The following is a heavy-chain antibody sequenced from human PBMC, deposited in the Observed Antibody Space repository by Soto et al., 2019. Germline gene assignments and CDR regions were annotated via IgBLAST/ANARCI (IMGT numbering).Heavy chain of an antibody. CDR2: IYYSGST. Sequence: SATLTLTCTVSGGSISSGGYYWSWIRQHPWKGLEWIGYIYYSGSTYYNPSLKSRVTISVDTSKNQFSLKQSSVTAADTAVYYCARGKHYGDPDDYGGQGTLVTVSS. D-gene: IGHD4-17*01. CDR3: ARGKHYGDPDDY. J-gene: IGHJ4*02. CDR1: GGSISSGGYY. V-gene: IGHV4-31*03.